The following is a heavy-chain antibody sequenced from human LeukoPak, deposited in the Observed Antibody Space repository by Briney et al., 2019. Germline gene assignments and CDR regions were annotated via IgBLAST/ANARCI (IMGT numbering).Heavy chain of an antibody. CDR1: GFTFSAYA. V-gene: IGHV3-23*01. Sequence: PGGSLRLSCEASGFTFSAYAMTWVRQAPGKGLEWVSSIGSDNKPHYSESVQGRFAISRDNSKSILFLQLNSLRAEDTALYYCARDLHYYVAMVVWGQGTMVTVSS. CDR2: IGSDNKP. D-gene: IGHD3-10*02. J-gene: IGHJ6*01. CDR3: ARDLHYYVAMVV.